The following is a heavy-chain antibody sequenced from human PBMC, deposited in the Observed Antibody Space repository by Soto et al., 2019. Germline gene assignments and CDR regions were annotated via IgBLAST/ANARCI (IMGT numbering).Heavy chain of an antibody. Sequence: EVQLVESGGSLVQPGGSLRLSCAASGFIVSDTYVNWVRQAPGKGLEWVSVISNRGDTHYADSVRGRFSLSRDISDNTLHLQMNNLRVEDTAVYYCAREPRYCRGGSCSITGDAYDIWGQGTMVTVSS. D-gene: IGHD2-15*01. CDR1: GFIVSDTY. CDR2: ISNRGDT. J-gene: IGHJ3*02. V-gene: IGHV3-66*01. CDR3: AREPRYCRGGSCSITGDAYDI.